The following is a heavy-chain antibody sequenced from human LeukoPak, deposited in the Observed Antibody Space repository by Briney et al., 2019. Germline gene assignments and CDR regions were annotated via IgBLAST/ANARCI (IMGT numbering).Heavy chain of an antibody. CDR2: INTNTGNP. CDR1: GYTFTSYA. CDR3: ARDSSRVSDGYNSFGDC. Sequence: GASVTVSCKASGYTFTSYAMNWVRQAPGQGLEWMGWINTNTGNPTYAQGFTGRFVFSLDTSVSTAYLQISSLKAEDTAVYYCARDSSRVSDGYNSFGDCWGQGTLVTVSS. V-gene: IGHV7-4-1*02. J-gene: IGHJ4*02. D-gene: IGHD5-24*01.